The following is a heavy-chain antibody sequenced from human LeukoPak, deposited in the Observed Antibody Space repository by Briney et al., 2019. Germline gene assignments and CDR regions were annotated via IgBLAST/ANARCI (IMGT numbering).Heavy chain of an antibody. Sequence: PSQTLSLTCAVSGGSISSGGYSWSWIRQPPGKGLEWIGYIYYSVNTYYSPSLKSRVTISVDTSKNHFSLDLTSVTAADTAVYFCARGRVSSSTYYSTYYYYFYMDVWGKGTTVIVSS. CDR2: IYYSVNT. D-gene: IGHD4-11*01. J-gene: IGHJ6*03. CDR1: GGSISSGGYS. CDR3: ARGRVSSSTYYSTYYYYFYMDV. V-gene: IGHV4-30-4*07.